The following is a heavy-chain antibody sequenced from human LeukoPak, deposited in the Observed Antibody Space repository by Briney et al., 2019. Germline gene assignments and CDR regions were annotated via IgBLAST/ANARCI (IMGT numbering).Heavy chain of an antibody. CDR3: ARAPYTSGFYFFDL. Sequence: PSETLSLTCTVSGGSISSYYWSWIRQPPGKGLEWIGYVYYSGSTTYNPSLKSRVTISVDTSKNQFSLKLSSVTAADTAVYYCARAPYTSGFYFFDLWGQGTLVTVSS. V-gene: IGHV4-59*13. CDR2: VYYSGST. D-gene: IGHD3-22*01. J-gene: IGHJ4*02. CDR1: GGSISSYY.